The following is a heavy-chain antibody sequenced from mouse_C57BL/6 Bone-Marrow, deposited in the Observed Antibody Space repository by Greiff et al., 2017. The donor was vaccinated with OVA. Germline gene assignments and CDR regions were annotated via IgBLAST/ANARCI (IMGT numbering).Heavy chain of an antibody. CDR3: TRRGFSY. Sequence: VQLKESGPVLVRPGASVKMSCKTSGYTFTSYWMDWVKQRPGQGLEWIGAIYPGNSDTSYNEKFKGKATLTAVTSASTAYMELSSLITEDSAVYYCTRRGFSYWGQGTLTTVT. CDR2: IYPGNSDT. J-gene: IGHJ3*01. V-gene: IGHV1-5*01. CDR1: GYTFTSYW.